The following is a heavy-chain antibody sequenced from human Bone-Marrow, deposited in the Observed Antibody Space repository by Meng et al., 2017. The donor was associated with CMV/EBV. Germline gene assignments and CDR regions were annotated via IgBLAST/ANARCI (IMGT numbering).Heavy chain of an antibody. V-gene: IGHV3-21*04. CDR3: ARTLGYCSSTSCYNFDY. CDR1: GFTFSTYS. J-gene: IGHJ4*02. D-gene: IGHD2-2*02. CDR2: ISSSSSYI. Sequence: GGSLRLSCAASGFTFSTYSMSWVRQAPGKGLEWVSSISSSSSYIYYADSVKGRFTISRDNAKNSLYLQMNSLRAEDTAVYYCARTLGYCSSTSCYNFDYWGQGTLVTVSS.